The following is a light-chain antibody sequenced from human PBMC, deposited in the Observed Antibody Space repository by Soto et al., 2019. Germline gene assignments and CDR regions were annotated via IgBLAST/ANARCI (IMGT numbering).Light chain of an antibody. V-gene: IGKV1-5*03. J-gene: IGKJ4*01. CDR2: KAS. CDR3: QQLRMYPST. CDR1: QTISSW. Sequence: DIQMTQSPSTLSGSVVDRVTITCRASQTISSWLAWYQQKPGKAPKLLIYKASTLKSGVPSRFSGSGSGTDFALTITSLQAEDFATYYCQQLRMYPSTFGGGTKVDI.